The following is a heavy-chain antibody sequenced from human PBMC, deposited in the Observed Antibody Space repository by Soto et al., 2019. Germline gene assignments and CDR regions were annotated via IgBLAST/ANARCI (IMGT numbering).Heavy chain of an antibody. Sequence: PSETLSLTCTVSGGSISSGGYYWSWIRQHPGKGLEWIGYIYYSGSTYYNPSLKSRVTISVDTSKNQFSLKLSSVTAADTAVYYCAGDWTPQWLYAFVIGGQGTMVTVSS. V-gene: IGHV4-31*03. CDR3: AGDWTPQWLYAFVI. D-gene: IGHD6-19*01. J-gene: IGHJ3*02. CDR1: GGSISSGGYY. CDR2: IYYSGST.